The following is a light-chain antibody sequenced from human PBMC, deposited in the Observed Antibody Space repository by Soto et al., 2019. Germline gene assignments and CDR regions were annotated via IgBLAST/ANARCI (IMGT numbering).Light chain of an antibody. J-gene: IGKJ1*01. CDR2: DAS. Sequence: EIVLTQSPGTLSLSPGERATLSCRASQSVSSTCLAWYQQKPGRAPRLLIYDASSRATGIPDRFSGSGSGTDFTLTISRLEPEDFAVYYCQQFSSTPWTFGQGTEVEIK. CDR1: QSVSSTC. V-gene: IGKV3-20*01. CDR3: QQFSSTPWT.